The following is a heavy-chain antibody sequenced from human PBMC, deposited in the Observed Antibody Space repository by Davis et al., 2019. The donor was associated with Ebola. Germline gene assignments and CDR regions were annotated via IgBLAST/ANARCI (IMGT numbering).Heavy chain of an antibody. CDR3: ARDPDIMATRDFDY. Sequence: ASVTVSCKASGYTFTNYGISWVRQAPGQGLEWMGWISAYNGNTNYTQNLQGRVTMTTDTSTNTAYMELRSLRSDDTAVYYCARDPDIMATRDFDYWGQGTLVAVSS. V-gene: IGHV1-18*01. J-gene: IGHJ4*02. CDR1: GYTFTNYG. D-gene: IGHD5-12*01. CDR2: ISAYNGNT.